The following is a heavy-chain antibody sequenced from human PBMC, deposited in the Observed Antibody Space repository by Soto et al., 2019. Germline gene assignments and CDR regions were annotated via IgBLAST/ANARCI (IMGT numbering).Heavy chain of an antibody. V-gene: IGHV6-1*01. CDR3: ARSGSRFAMIPGFLDY. CDR2: TYYRSRWYN. D-gene: IGHD3-3*01. Sequence: QVQLQQSGPGLVKPSQTLSLTCDISGDSVSSSSAAWNWIRQSPSRGLEWLGRTYYRSRWYNDYAVSVTSRITLTPDTSKIQFSLQLNSVTPEDTAVYYCARSGSRFAMIPGFLDYWGQGTLVTVSS. J-gene: IGHJ4*02. CDR1: GDSVSSSSAA.